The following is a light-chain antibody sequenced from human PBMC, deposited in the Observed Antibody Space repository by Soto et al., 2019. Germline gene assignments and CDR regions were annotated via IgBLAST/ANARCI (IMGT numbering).Light chain of an antibody. Sequence: EIVITQSPATLSVSPGERVTLACRASQSVHTNLAWYQQRPGQVPRLLIYGASTRATGVPARFSGSGSGTEFTLTISSLQSEDVTVYYCQQYNVWPPITFGQGTRLEI. V-gene: IGKV3-15*01. CDR2: GAS. CDR3: QQYNVWPPIT. J-gene: IGKJ5*01. CDR1: QSVHTN.